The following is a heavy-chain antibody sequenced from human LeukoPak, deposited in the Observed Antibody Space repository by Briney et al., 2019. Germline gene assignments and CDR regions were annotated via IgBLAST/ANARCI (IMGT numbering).Heavy chain of an antibody. CDR2: ISSSGSTI. CDR3: ARPRYSGSYSGVYNWFDP. D-gene: IGHD1-26*01. CDR1: GFTFSDYY. J-gene: IGHJ5*02. V-gene: IGHV3-11*04. Sequence: GGSLRLSCAASGFTFSDYYMSWIRQAPGKGLEWVSYISSSGSTIYYADSVKGRFTISRDNAKNSLYLQMNSLRAEDTAVYYCARPRYSGSYSGVYNWFDPWGQGTLVTVSS.